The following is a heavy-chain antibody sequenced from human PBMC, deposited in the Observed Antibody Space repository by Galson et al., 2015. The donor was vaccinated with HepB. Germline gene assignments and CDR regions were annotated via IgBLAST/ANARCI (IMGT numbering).Heavy chain of an antibody. D-gene: IGHD5/OR15-5a*01. J-gene: IGHJ5*02. Sequence: PALVKPTQTLTLTCTFSGFSLTTSGMSVSWIRQPPGKALEWLALVDWDDDEHYSPSLKTRLTISKDTSKNQVVLTMTNMGPVDIPTYYCARGYSVCWSSWFDAWGQGTLVTVSS. V-gene: IGHV2-70*01. CDR2: VDWDDDE. CDR1: GFSLTTSGMS. CDR3: ARGYSVCWSSWFDA.